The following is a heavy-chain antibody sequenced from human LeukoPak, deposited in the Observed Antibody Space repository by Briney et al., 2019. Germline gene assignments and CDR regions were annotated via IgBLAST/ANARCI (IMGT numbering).Heavy chain of an antibody. CDR2: IYHGGST. CDR1: GYSISSGYY. J-gene: IGHJ6*03. CDR3: ARRSHDYSNYDGYYYYMDV. D-gene: IGHD4-11*01. V-gene: IGHV4-38-2*01. Sequence: SETLSLTCAVSGYSISSGYYWCWIRQPPWKGLEWIGGIYHGGSTYYNPSLKSRVTISVDTSKNQFSLKLSSVTAADTAVYYCARRSHDYSNYDGYYYYMDVWGKGTTVTVSS.